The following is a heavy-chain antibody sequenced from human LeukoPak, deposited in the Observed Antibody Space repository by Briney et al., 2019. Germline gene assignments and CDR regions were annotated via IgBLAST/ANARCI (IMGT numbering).Heavy chain of an antibody. J-gene: IGHJ4*02. Sequence: GGSLRLSCAASGFTFKSYDMHWVRQAAGEGLEWVSAIGTAGDTYYPGSVKGRFTISRENAKNSLYLQMNSLRVGDTAVYYCARNFYGYSYGPVDYWGQGTLVTVSS. CDR1: GFTFKSYD. D-gene: IGHD5-18*01. V-gene: IGHV3-13*01. CDR3: ARNFYGYSYGPVDY. CDR2: IGTAGDT.